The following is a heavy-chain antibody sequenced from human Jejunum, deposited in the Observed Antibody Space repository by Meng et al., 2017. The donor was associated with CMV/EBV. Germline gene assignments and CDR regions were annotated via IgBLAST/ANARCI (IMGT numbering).Heavy chain of an antibody. V-gene: IGHV3-30*02. CDR2: IRYNGNKK. CDR3: AKVVRSGDYYYGMDV. CDR1: FTFSDYA. D-gene: IGHD3-10*01. Sequence: FTFSDYAMDWVRKAPGKGLEWVAFIRYNGNKKFYADSVKGRFTISRDNSNSTLYLQMNSLRVEDTAVYYCAKVVRSGDYYYGMDVWGLGTTVTVSS. J-gene: IGHJ6*02.